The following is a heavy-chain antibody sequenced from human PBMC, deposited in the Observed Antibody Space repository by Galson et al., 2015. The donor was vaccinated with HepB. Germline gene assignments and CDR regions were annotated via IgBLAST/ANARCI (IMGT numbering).Heavy chain of an antibody. J-gene: IGHJ4*02. CDR1: GYTFTGYY. D-gene: IGHD6-25*01. CDR3: ARLGAYSSGGSRELDY. CDR2: INPNSGGT. V-gene: IGHV1-2*04. Sequence: SVKVSCKASGYTFTGYYMHWVRQAPGQGLEWMGWINPNSGGTNYAQKFQGWVTMTRDTSISTAYMELSRLRSDDTAVYYCARLGAYSSGGSRELDYWGQGTLVTVSS.